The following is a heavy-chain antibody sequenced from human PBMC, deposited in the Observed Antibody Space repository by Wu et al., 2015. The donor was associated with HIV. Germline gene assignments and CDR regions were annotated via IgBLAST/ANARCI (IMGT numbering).Heavy chain of an antibody. V-gene: IGHV1-2*02. CDR2: VNPKTGGT. Sequence: QVQLVQSGAEVKKPGASVKVSCKASGYTFTDYNMHWVRQAPGQGLELMGWVNPKTGGTNYAQKFQGRVTMTREKSINTSYLELRNPRSDDTAVYFCAKVGSGSSWSVPEGTDWYFDLWGRGTLVTVSS. CDR3: AKVGSGSSWSVPEGTDWYFDL. CDR1: GYTFTDYN. J-gene: IGHJ2*01. D-gene: IGHD6-13*01.